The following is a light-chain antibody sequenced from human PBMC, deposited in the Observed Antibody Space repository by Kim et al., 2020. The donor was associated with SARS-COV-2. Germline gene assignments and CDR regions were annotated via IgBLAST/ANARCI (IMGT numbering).Light chain of an antibody. CDR3: QAWDSSTHNYV. V-gene: IGLV3-1*01. Sequence: PGQTASIACSGDKWGDKYVSWYQQKPGQSPVVVIYQDKQRPAGIPERVSGSNSGNTATLTSSGTQAMDEADYYCQAWDSSTHNYVFGAGTKVTVL. CDR1: KWGDKY. J-gene: IGLJ1*01. CDR2: QDK.